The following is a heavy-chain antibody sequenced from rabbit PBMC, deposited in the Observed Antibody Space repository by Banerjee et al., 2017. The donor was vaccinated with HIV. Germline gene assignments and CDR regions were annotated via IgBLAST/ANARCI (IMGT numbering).Heavy chain of an antibody. CDR1: GFDFSSYG. V-gene: IGHV1S45*01. CDR3: ARDLTGVIGWNFNL. CDR2: INTSSGNT. J-gene: IGHJ4*01. D-gene: IGHD1-1*01. Sequence: QEQLVESGGGLVQPGGSLKLSCKASGFDFSSYGVSWVRQAPGKGLEWIACINTSSGNTVYASWAKGRFTISKTSSTTVTLQMTSLTAADTATYFCARDLTGVIGWNFNLWGPETLVTFS.